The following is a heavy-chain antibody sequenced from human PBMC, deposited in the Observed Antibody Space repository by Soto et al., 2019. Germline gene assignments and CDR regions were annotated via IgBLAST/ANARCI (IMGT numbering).Heavy chain of an antibody. CDR3: AREAGTIGNYYYGMDV. CDR2: INPNIGGT. CDR1: GYSFTGYY. J-gene: IGHJ6*02. Sequence: QVQLVQSGAEVKKPGASVRVSCKASGYSFTGYYVHWVRLAPGQGLEWMGWINPNIGGTNHAQKFQGRVTMTRDTSISTAYMELTRLTSNDTAVYFCAREAGTIGNYYYGMDVWGQGTTVTVS. D-gene: IGHD1-7*01. V-gene: IGHV1-2*02.